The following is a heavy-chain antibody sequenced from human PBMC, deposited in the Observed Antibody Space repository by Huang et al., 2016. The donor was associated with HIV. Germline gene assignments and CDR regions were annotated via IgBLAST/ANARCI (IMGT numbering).Heavy chain of an antibody. D-gene: IGHD4-17*01. CDR2: SIPMFGTP. J-gene: IGHJ4*02. CDR1: GGTFSKYA. V-gene: IGHV1-69*13. Sequence: QVQLVQSGAEVKTPGSSVKVSCKASGGTFSKYAISWVRQAPGQGIEGMGGSIPMFGTPNYARKFQGRVTSTADDSTSTTYVEVSSLRSDDTALYYCARGQLGSYGDYDVLYWGQGTLVTVSS. CDR3: ARGQLGSYGDYDVLY.